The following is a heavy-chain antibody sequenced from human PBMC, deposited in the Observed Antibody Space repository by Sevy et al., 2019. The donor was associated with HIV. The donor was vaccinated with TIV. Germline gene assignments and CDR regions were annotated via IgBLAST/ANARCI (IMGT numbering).Heavy chain of an antibody. CDR3: ARSSMLRYFDWLLGGSMDV. CDR2: INWSGDRT. J-gene: IGHJ6*03. Sequence: GGSLRLSCAASGFTFDDYGMSWVRLAPGKGLEWVSGINWSGDRTDYADSVKGRFTISRDNAKNSLYLQMNSLRAEETALYYCARSSMLRYFDWLLGGSMDVWGKGTTVTVSS. CDR1: GFTFDDYG. D-gene: IGHD3-9*01. V-gene: IGHV3-20*04.